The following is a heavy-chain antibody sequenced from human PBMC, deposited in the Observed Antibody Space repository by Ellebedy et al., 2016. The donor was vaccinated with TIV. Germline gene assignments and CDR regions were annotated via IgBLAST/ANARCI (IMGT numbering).Heavy chain of an antibody. CDR2: ISDDGSDK. CDR3: ASYTSEFH. CDR1: GFIFSNHW. J-gene: IGHJ4*02. D-gene: IGHD3-22*01. V-gene: IGHV3-30*03. Sequence: GESLKISCAASGFIFSNHWMSWVRQAPGKGLEWVAVISDDGSDKYYATLLKGRFTISRDHSKNTLYLQMNSLRAEDQAIYYCASYTSEFHWGQGTLVTVSS.